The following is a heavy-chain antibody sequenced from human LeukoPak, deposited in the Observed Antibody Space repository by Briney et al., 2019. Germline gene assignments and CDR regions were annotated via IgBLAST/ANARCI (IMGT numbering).Heavy chain of an antibody. CDR3: ARLFYEAAVAAD. Sequence: ASVKVSCKASGYTFTSYGISWVRQAPGQGLEWMGIIYPGDSDTRYSPSFQGQVTISADKSISTAYLQWSSLKASDTAMYYCARLFYEAAVAADWGQGTLVTVSS. CDR1: GYTFTSYG. D-gene: IGHD6-19*01. CDR2: IYPGDSDT. J-gene: IGHJ4*02. V-gene: IGHV5-51*01.